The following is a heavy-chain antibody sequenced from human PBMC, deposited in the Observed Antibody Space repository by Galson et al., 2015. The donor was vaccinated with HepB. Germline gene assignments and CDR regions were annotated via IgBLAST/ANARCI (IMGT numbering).Heavy chain of an antibody. D-gene: IGHD2-2*01. Sequence: SVKVSCKASGYTFTDYYMHWVRQAPGQGLEWMGWINPNSGGTNYAQKFQGRVTMTGDTSISTAYMELISLKSDDTAMYYCARDRPWYHELQSWGQGTLVTVSS. V-gene: IGHV1-2*02. CDR2: INPNSGGT. CDR1: GYTFTDYY. CDR3: ARDRPWYHELQS. J-gene: IGHJ4*02.